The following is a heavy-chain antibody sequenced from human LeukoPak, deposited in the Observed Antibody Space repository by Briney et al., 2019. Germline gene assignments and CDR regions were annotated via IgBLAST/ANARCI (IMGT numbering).Heavy chain of an antibody. CDR3: ARDRDSSGHYDY. Sequence: NTSETLSLTCAVYGGSFSGYYWSWIRQPPGKGLEWIGEINHSGSTNYNPSLKSRVTISVDTSKNQFSLKLSSVTAADTAVYYCARDRDSSGHYDYWGQGTLVTVSS. V-gene: IGHV4-34*01. J-gene: IGHJ4*02. D-gene: IGHD3-22*01. CDR2: INHSGST. CDR1: GGSFSGYY.